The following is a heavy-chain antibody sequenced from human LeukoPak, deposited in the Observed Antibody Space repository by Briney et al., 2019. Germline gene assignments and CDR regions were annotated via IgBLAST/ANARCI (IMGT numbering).Heavy chain of an antibody. J-gene: IGHJ4*02. CDR1: GYTLTELS. Sequence: GASVKVSCKVSGYTLTELSMHWVRQAPGKGLEWMGGFDPEDTETIYAQKFQGRVTMTEDTSTDTAYMELSSLRSEDTALYYCATDLEGSRGFDYWGQGTLVTVSS. CDR2: FDPEDTET. V-gene: IGHV1-24*01. CDR3: ATDLEGSRGFDY. D-gene: IGHD1-1*01.